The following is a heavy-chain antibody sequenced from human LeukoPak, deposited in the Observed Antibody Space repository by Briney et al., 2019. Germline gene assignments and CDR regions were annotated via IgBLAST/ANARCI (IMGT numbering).Heavy chain of an antibody. CDR1: GFTVSSNE. D-gene: IGHD3-22*01. V-gene: IGHV3-38-3*01. CDR3: ARGGYYYDSSGYHYYYYYMDV. Sequence: QPGGSLRLSCAASGFTVSSNEMSWVRQAPGKGLEWVSSISGGSTYYADSRKGRFTISRDNSKNTLHLQMNSLRAEDTAVYYCARGGYYYDSSGYHYYYYYMDVWGKGTTVTISS. J-gene: IGHJ6*03. CDR2: ISGGST.